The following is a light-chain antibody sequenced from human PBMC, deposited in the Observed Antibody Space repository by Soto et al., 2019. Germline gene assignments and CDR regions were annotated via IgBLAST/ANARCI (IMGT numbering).Light chain of an antibody. CDR1: SSNIGNNY. V-gene: IGLV1-51*01. CDR3: ATWDGSLPGEV. J-gene: IGLJ2*01. Sequence: QSVLTQSPSVSAAPGQKVTIYCSGSSSNIGNNYVSWYQQLPGTAPKLLIYDNNKRPSGIPDRFSGSKSGTSGTLDITGLQTGDEADYYCATWDGSLPGEVFGGGTKVTVL. CDR2: DNN.